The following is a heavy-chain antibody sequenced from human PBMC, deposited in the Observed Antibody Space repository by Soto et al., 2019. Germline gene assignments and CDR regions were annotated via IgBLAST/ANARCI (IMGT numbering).Heavy chain of an antibody. D-gene: IGHD6-6*01. CDR1: GYSLTSGYH. CDR3: VRVYGRSSCFFDS. Sequence: SETLSLTCGVSGYSLTSGYHWGWIRQPPGKGLEWIGTIYHSGTTYYNPSLMSRVTMSVDTSKNQFSLKVTSATAADTAVYFCVRVYGRSSCFFDSWGQGTMVTVSS. CDR2: IYHSGTT. V-gene: IGHV4-38-2*01. J-gene: IGHJ4*02.